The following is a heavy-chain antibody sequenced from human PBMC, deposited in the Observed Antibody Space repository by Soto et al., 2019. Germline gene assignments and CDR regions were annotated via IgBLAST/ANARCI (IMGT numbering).Heavy chain of an antibody. J-gene: IGHJ3*02. CDR3: ARGRYYDFWSGYYRTNAFDI. CDR1: GYTFTSYD. Sequence: ASVKVSCKASGYTFTSYDINWVRQATEQGLEWMGWMNPNSGNTGYAQKFQGRVTMTRNTSISTAYMELSSLRSEDTAVYYCARGRYYDFWSGYYRTNAFDIWGQGTMVTVSS. D-gene: IGHD3-3*01. CDR2: MNPNSGNT. V-gene: IGHV1-8*01.